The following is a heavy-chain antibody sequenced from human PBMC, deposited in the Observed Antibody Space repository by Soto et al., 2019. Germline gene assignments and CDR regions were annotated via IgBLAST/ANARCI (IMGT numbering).Heavy chain of an antibody. D-gene: IGHD3-22*01. CDR1: GYTFTSYG. CDR3: ARMTYHITYYYDSSGTSGAFDI. V-gene: IGHV1-18*01. CDR2: ISAYNGNT. J-gene: IGHJ3*02. Sequence: ASVKVSCKASGYTFTSYGISWVRQAPGQGLEWMGWISAYNGNTNYAQKLQGRVTMTTDTSTSTAYMELRSFSSDDTAVYYCARMTYHITYYYDSSGTSGAFDIWG.